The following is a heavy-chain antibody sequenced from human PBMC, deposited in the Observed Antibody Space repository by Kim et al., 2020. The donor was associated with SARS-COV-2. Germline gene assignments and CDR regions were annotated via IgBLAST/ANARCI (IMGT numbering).Heavy chain of an antibody. V-gene: IGHV3-73*01. Sequence: GGSLRLSCAASGSTFSGSAIHCVRQASGKGLEWVGRIKSNANSYPTSYGESVRGRFTISRDDSKSTAYLQMTSLQTEDTAVYYCTSPEGDLSDYERGFGPWGQGTLVTVSS. CDR2: IKSNANSYPT. CDR1: GSTFSGSA. D-gene: IGHD5-12*01. J-gene: IGHJ5*02. CDR3: TSPEGDLSDYERGFGP.